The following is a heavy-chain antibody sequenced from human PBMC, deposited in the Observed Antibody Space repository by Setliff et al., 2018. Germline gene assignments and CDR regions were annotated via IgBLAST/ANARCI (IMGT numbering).Heavy chain of an antibody. CDR1: GGSISSHY. J-gene: IGHJ6*03. D-gene: IGHD3-10*01. V-gene: IGHV4-59*11. CDR2: IYYNGNT. Sequence: PSETLSLTCTVSGGSISSHYWSWIRQPPGKGLEWIGYIYYNGNTNYNPSLKSRVSISVDTSNNQFSLNLYSVTAADTAVYYCARVSYYGSFSYNYYMDVWGKGTTVTVSS. CDR3: ARVSYYGSFSYNYYMDV.